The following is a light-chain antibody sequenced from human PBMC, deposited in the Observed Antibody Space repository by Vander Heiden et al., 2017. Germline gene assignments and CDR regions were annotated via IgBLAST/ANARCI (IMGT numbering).Light chain of an antibody. Sequence: EIVLTQSPGTLSLSPGERATLSCRASQSVSSSYLAWYQQKPGQNPRLLIYGASSRATGIPDRFSGSGSGTDFTLTISRLEPEDFAVYYCQQDGSSRWTFGQGTKVEIK. CDR1: QSVSSSY. V-gene: IGKV3-20*01. CDR3: QQDGSSRWT. J-gene: IGKJ1*01. CDR2: GAS.